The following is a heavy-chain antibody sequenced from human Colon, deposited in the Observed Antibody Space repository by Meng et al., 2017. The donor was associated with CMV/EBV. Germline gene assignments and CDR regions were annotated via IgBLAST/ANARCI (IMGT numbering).Heavy chain of an antibody. CDR2: IYGGGTT. CDR1: GFSVSKNY. CDR3: AGESGVPNGMDV. Sequence: GESLKISCAASGFSVSKNYMSWVRQAPGKGLEWVSVIYGGGTTYYADSVKGRFTISRDNSKNTLFLQMDSLSAEDTAVYYCAGESGVPNGMDVWGQGTTVTVSS. D-gene: IGHD2-2*01. V-gene: IGHV3-53*01. J-gene: IGHJ6*02.